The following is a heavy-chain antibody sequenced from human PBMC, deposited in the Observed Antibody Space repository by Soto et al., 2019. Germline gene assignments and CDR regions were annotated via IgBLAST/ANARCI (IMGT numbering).Heavy chain of an antibody. D-gene: IGHD3-3*02. CDR3: ARHSLALRKNNWFDP. J-gene: IGHJ5*02. V-gene: IGHV4-39*01. Sequence: SETLSLTCTVSGDSIISSDFYWGWVRQPPGKGLEWIGSIFYLGSSYHNPSLKSRVTMSVDTSKNQFSLRLRSVTAADTALYFCARHSLALRKNNWFDPWGQGIMVTVSS. CDR1: GDSIISSDFY. CDR2: IFYLGSS.